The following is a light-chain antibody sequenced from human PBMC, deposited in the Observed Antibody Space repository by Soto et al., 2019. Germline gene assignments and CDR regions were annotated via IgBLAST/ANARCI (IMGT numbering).Light chain of an antibody. CDR3: SSYTSSSTRA. J-gene: IGLJ1*01. CDR2: EVS. V-gene: IGLV2-14*03. CDR1: SSDVGAYDF. Sequence: QSVLTQPASVSGSPGQSITISCTGTSSDVGAYDFVSWYQQHPDKAPKLMIYEVSNRPSGVSNRFSGSKSVNTATLTISGLQAEDEADYYCSSYTSSSTRAFGTGTKVTVL.